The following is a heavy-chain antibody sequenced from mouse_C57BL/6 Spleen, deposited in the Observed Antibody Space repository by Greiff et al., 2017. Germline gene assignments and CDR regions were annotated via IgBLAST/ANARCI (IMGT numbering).Heavy chain of an antibody. J-gene: IGHJ1*03. D-gene: IGHD1-1*01. CDR2: ISSGGSYT. Sequence: EVKLQESGGDLVKPGGSLKLSCAASGFTFSSYGMSWVRQTPDKRLEWVATISSGGSYTYYPDSVKGRFTISRDNAKNTLYLQMSSLKSEDTAMYYCARPYGSSHWYFDVWGTGTTVTVSS. V-gene: IGHV5-6*01. CDR3: ARPYGSSHWYFDV. CDR1: GFTFSSYG.